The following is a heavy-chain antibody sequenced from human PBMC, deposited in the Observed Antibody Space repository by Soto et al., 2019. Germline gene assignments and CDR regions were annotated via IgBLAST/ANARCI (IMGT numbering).Heavy chain of an antibody. Sequence: QVQLVESGGGVVQPGRSLRLSCAASGFTFSSYAMHWVRQAPGKGLEWVAVISYDGSNKYYADSVKGRFTISRDNSKNTLYLQMNSLRAEDTAVYYCASTGPEDYWGQGTLVTVSS. CDR3: ASTGPEDY. V-gene: IGHV3-30-3*01. J-gene: IGHJ4*02. CDR2: ISYDGSNK. CDR1: GFTFSSYA.